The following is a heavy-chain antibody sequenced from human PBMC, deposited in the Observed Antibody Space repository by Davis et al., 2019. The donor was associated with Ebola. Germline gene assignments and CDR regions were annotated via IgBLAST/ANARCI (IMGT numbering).Heavy chain of an antibody. J-gene: IGHJ4*02. V-gene: IGHV3-21*01. D-gene: IGHD4-17*01. Sequence: GRSLRLSCAASGFTFSSYSMNWVRQAPGKGLEWVSSISSSSSYIYYADSVKGRFTISRDNAKNSLYLQMNSLRAEDTAVYYCARVDENGDTDYWGQGTLVTVSS. CDR2: ISSSSSYI. CDR1: GFTFSSYS. CDR3: ARVDENGDTDY.